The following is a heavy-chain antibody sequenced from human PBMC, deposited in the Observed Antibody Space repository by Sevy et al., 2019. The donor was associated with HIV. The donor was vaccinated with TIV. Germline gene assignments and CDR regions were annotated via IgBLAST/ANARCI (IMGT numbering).Heavy chain of an antibody. D-gene: IGHD6-19*01. J-gene: IGHJ5*02. CDR3: ARAGSGWYDHYSDP. Sequence: ASLKVSCKASGYTFTSYDINWVRQATGQGLEWMGWMNPNSGNTGYAQKFQGRVTMTRNTAINTAYMELSSLRSEDTAVYYCARAGSGWYDHYSDPWGQGTLVTVSS. CDR1: GYTFTSYD. CDR2: MNPNSGNT. V-gene: IGHV1-8*01.